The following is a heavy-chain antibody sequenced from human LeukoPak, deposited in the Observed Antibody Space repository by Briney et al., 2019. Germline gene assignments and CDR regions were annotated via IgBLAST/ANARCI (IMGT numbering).Heavy chain of an antibody. CDR3: ARKTGARRYYYYYYRDV. D-gene: IGHD3-9*01. Sequence: GGSLRLSCAASGFTFSSYGMHWVRQAPGKGLEWVAFIRYDGSNKYYADSVKGRFTISRDNTKNSLYLQMNSLRAEDTATHYGARKTGARRYYYYYYRDVWGKGPTLTISS. V-gene: IGHV3-30*02. J-gene: IGHJ6*03. CDR2: IRYDGSNK. CDR1: GFTFSSYG.